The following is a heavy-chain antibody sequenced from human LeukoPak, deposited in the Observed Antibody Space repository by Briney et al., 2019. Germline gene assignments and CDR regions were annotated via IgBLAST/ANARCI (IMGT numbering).Heavy chain of an antibody. V-gene: IGHV3-66*04. CDR3: ARQGYDSGFDY. J-gene: IGHJ4*01. D-gene: IGHD5-12*01. CDR1: GFSFSRYY. CDR2: LFSGGDT. Sequence: PGGSLRLSCAASGFSFSRYYMSWVRQAPGKGLAWVSVLFSGGDTYYADSVKDRFSISRDSSRETLFLQMNSLRADDTAVYYCARQGYDSGFDYWGHGTMVTVSS.